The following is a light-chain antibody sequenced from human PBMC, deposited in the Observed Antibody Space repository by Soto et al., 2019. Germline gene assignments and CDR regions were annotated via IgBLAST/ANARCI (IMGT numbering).Light chain of an antibody. J-gene: IGKJ1*01. CDR3: QHYNDWPPTWT. CDR1: QSVSCK. V-gene: IGKV3-15*01. CDR2: GAS. Sequence: EIVMTQSPATLSVSPGERATLSCRASQSVSCKLAWYQQKPGQAPRVLIYGASTRATGIPARFSGSGSGTEFTLTISSLQSEDFAVYYCQHYNDWPPTWTFGQGTRVEIK.